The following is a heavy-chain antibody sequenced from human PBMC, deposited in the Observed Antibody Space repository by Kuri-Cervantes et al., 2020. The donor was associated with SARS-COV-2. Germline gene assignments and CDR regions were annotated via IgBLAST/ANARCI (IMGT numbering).Heavy chain of an antibody. J-gene: IGHJ6*02. V-gene: IGHV4-39*01. CDR3: ARLVRGIQLWSIGNYYYYYGMDV. D-gene: IGHD5-18*01. CDR1: GGSISSSSYY. Sequence: SETLSLTCTVSGGSISSSSYYWGWIRQPPGKGLEWIGSIYYSGSTYYNPSLKSRVTISVDTSKNQFSLKLSSVTAADTAVYYCARLVRGIQLWSIGNYYYYYGMDVWGQGTTVTDSS. CDR2: IYYSGST.